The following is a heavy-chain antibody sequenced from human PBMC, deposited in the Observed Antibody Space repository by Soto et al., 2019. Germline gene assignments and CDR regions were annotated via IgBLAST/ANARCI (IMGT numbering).Heavy chain of an antibody. Sequence: QVHLVQSGAEVKKPGASVKVSCKGSGYGFTTYGITWVRQAPGQGLEWMAWISAHNGNTNYAQKLQGRVTVTRDTSTGTACMGLRGPRSDDPAVYYCARGRYGDYWGQGALVTVSS. CDR1: GYGFTTYG. V-gene: IGHV1-18*01. CDR2: ISAHNGNT. D-gene: IGHD1-1*01. J-gene: IGHJ4*02. CDR3: ARGRYGDY.